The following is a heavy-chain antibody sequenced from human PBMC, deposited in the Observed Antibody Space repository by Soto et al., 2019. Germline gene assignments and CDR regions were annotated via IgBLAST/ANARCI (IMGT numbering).Heavy chain of an antibody. CDR1: GGTFSSYT. Sequence: SVKVSCKASGGTFSSYTISWVRQAPGQGLEWMGRIIPILGIANYAQKFQGRVTITADKSTSTAYMELSSLRSEDTAVYYCAKDQIAYCGGDCYSGYAFDIWGQGTMVTVSS. CDR3: AKDQIAYCGGDCYSGYAFDI. V-gene: IGHV1-69*04. J-gene: IGHJ3*02. CDR2: IIPILGIA. D-gene: IGHD2-21*01.